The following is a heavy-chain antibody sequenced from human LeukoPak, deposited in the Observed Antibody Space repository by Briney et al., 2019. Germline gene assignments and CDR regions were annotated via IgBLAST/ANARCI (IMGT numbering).Heavy chain of an antibody. D-gene: IGHD5-24*01. Sequence: GGSPRLSCAASGFTFSTYTMNWVRQAPGKGLEWVASISSNSAYLYYADSLKGRFTISRDNTKNSLSLQMNSLRAEDTAVYYCAREGLRMAASNLDAFDIWGQGTMVTVSS. CDR2: ISSNSAYL. V-gene: IGHV3-21*01. CDR3: AREGLRMAASNLDAFDI. CDR1: GFTFSTYT. J-gene: IGHJ3*02.